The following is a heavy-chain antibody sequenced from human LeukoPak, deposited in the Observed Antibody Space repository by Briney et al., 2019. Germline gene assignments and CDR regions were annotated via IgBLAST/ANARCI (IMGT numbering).Heavy chain of an antibody. J-gene: IGHJ4*02. CDR3: ASGYSYFDY. CDR2: IYYSGST. CDR1: GGSISSYY. D-gene: IGHD5-18*01. V-gene: IGHV4-59*01. Sequence: KPSETLSLTCTVSGGSISSYYWSWIRQPPGKGLEWLGYIYYSGSTNYNPSLKSRVTISVDTSKNQFSLKLSSVTAADTAVHYCASGYSYFDYWGQGTLVTVSS.